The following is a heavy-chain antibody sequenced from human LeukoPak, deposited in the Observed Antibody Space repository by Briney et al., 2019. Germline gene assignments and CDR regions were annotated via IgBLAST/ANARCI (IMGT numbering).Heavy chain of an antibody. CDR3: ARDRVGSGWPRPFYFEF. J-gene: IGHJ4*02. Sequence: VASVKVSCKPSGYTFTGYYLHWVRQAPGQALEWMGWINLNTGATVYAQTFQGRVTMSRDTSISTAYMDLSRLRSDDTAVYYCARDRVGSGWPRPFYFEFWGQGTLVTVSS. D-gene: IGHD6-19*01. CDR1: GYTFTGYY. CDR2: INLNTGAT. V-gene: IGHV1-2*02.